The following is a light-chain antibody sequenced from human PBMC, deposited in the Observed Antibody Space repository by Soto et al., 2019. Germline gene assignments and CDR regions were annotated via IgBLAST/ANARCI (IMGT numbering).Light chain of an antibody. CDR1: SSNIGSNT. J-gene: IGLJ2*01. V-gene: IGLV1-44*01. CDR3: AAWDDSLNVVV. Sequence: QSVLTQPPSASGTPGQRVTISCSGSSSNIGSNTVNWYQQLPGTAPKLLIYSNNQRPSGVPERFSGSKSGTSASLAISGLQSEDEADYYCAAWDDSLNVVVFGGGTKLTVL. CDR2: SNN.